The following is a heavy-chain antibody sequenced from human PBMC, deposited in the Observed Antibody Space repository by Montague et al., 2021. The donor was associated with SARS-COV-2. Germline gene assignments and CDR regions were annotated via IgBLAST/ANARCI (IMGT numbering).Heavy chain of an antibody. Sequence: SLRLSWAASGFTFSIYAMTWVRQAPGKGLEWLSAIGSTGGSTYYADSVKGRFTISRDNSKNTLYLQMNSLRAEDTAVYYCAKGDTAMAPYNWFDPWGQGTLVTVSS. V-gene: IGHV3-23*01. D-gene: IGHD5-18*01. CDR1: GFTFSIYA. CDR3: AKGDTAMAPYNWFDP. J-gene: IGHJ5*02. CDR2: IGSTGGST.